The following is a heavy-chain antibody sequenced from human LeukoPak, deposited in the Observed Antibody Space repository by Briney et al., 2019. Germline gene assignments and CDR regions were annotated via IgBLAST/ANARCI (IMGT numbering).Heavy chain of an antibody. J-gene: IGHJ4*02. D-gene: IGHD2-2*01. CDR1: GYTFTSYS. CDR3: ARVGLIVVVPAARFDY. CDR2: ISAYNGNT. V-gene: IGHV1-18*01. Sequence: GASVKVSCKASGYTFTSYSISWVRQAPGQGLEWMGWISAYNGNTNYAQKLQGRVTMTTDTSTSTAYMELRSLRSDDTAVYYCARVGLIVVVPAARFDYWGQGTLVTVSS.